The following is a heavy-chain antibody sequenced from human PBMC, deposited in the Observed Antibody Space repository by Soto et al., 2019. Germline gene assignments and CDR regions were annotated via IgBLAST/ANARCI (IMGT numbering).Heavy chain of an antibody. D-gene: IGHD3-16*02. J-gene: IGHJ5*02. CDR2: SYYSGST. CDR3: ARRGSEITLHWGELSLGNWFDP. Sequence: QVQLQESGPGLVKPSETLSLTCTVSGGSISSYYWSWIRQPPGKGLEWIGSSYYSGSTNYNPSLHRRVTISVDTTKNPFSRKLSSVTAADTAVYYCARRGSEITLHWGELSLGNWFDPWGQGTLVTVSS. V-gene: IGHV4-59*08. CDR1: GGSISSYY.